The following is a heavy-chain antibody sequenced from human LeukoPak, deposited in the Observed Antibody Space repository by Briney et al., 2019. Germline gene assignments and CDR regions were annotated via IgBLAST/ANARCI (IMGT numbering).Heavy chain of an antibody. D-gene: IGHD6-25*01. CDR3: ARDIGLYSSGFDY. V-gene: IGHV1-2*04. CDR1: GYTFTSYY. J-gene: IGHJ4*02. CDR2: INPNSGGT. Sequence: GASVKVSCKASGYTFTSYYMHWVRQAPGQGLEWMGWINPNSGGTNYAQKFQGWVTMTRDTSISTAYMELSRLRSDDTAVYYCARDIGLYSSGFDYWGQGTLVTVSS.